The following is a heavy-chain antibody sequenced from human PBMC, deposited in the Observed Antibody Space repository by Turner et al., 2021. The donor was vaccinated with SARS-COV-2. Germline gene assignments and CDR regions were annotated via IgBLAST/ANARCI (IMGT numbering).Heavy chain of an antibody. Sequence: VKLLVSGGVLVPPGWTLRLCCLAAGITFRNYALSWVLVAPGMGLEWVSTVSARGGNTYYADSLKGRFTISRDNSENAVFLQVNSLRAEDTAVYYCAKGTIAVPGTFDYWGQGSLVTVSS. D-gene: IGHD6-19*01. CDR3: AKGTIAVPGTFDY. CDR1: GITFRNYA. V-gene: IGHV3-23*01. CDR2: VSARGGNT. J-gene: IGHJ4*02.